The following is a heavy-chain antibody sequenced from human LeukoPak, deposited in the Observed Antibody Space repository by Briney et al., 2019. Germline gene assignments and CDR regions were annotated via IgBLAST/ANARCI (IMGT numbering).Heavy chain of an antibody. CDR1: GFTFSSYG. J-gene: IGHJ4*02. D-gene: IGHD3-10*01. Sequence: GGSLRLSCAASGFTFSSYGMHWVRQAPGKGLEWVAVIWYDGSNKYYADSVKGRFTISRDNSKNTLYLQMNSLRAEDTAVYYCAKDGPYYYGSGSYGWGQGTLVTVSS. CDR2: IWYDGSNK. V-gene: IGHV3-33*06. CDR3: AKDGPYYYGSGSYG.